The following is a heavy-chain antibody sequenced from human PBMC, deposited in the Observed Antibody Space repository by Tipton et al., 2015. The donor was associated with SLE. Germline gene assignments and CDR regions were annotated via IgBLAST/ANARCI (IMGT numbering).Heavy chain of an antibody. D-gene: IGHD1-26*01. CDR2: IKSKSDGETR. CDR1: GFIFSDAW. Sequence: SLRLSCAASGFIFSDAWMTWVRQAPGKGLEWVGRIKSKSDGETRNYAEPVKGRFIISRDDTDNTLYLQMNRLKTEDTAVYYCTTAPQVQSLPVGEKDVWGQGTTVIVSS. J-gene: IGHJ6*02. V-gene: IGHV3-15*05. CDR3: TTAPQVQSLPVGEKDV.